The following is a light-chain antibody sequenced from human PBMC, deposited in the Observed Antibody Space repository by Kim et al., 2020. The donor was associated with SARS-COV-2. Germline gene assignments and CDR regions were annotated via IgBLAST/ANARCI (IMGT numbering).Light chain of an antibody. CDR3: TSYTRSDTWV. V-gene: IGLV2-14*03. Sequence: QSALTQPASVSGSPGQSITISCTGTSSDVGGYNYVSWYQQHPGKAPKFMLYDVSKRPSGVSNRFSGSKSGNTASLTISGLQAEDEADYYCTSYTRSDTWVFGGGTKLTVL. CDR2: DVS. CDR1: SSDVGGYNY. J-gene: IGLJ3*02.